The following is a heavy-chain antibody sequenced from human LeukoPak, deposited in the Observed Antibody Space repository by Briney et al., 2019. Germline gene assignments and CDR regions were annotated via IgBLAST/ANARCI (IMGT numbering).Heavy chain of an antibody. J-gene: IGHJ3*02. CDR2: FYSSGST. Sequence: SEALSLTCTVSGGSISSGSYYWSWIRQPAGKGLERVGRFYSSGSTNYTPSLKPRVTISVDTSKNQFSLKLSSVTVADTAVYYCARAGYYDSSGYAFDIWGQGTMVTVSS. V-gene: IGHV4-61*02. D-gene: IGHD3-22*01. CDR3: ARAGYYDSSGYAFDI. CDR1: GGSISSGSYY.